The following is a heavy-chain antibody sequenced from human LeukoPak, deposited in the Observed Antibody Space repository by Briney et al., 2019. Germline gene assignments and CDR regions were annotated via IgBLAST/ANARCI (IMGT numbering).Heavy chain of an antibody. V-gene: IGHV4-31*03. CDR3: ARVPHDSSGYGYFDY. Sequence: SETLSLTCTVSGGTISSGGYYWSWIRQHAGKGLEWIAYMYYSGSTEYNPSLKSRVTISVDTSNNQFSLKLSSVTAADTAVYYCARVPHDSSGYGYFDYWGQGTLVTVSS. D-gene: IGHD3-22*01. CDR1: GGTISSGGYY. CDR2: MYYSGST. J-gene: IGHJ4*02.